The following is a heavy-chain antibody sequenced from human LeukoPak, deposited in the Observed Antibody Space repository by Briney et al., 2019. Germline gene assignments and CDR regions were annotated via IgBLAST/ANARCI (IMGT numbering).Heavy chain of an antibody. CDR1: GYTFTSYG. V-gene: IGHV1-18*01. CDR3: ARSLFPTPSSACSF. CDR2: ISAYNGNT. D-gene: IGHD2/OR15-2a*01. J-gene: IGHJ4*02. Sequence: GASVKVSCKASGYTFTSYGISWVRQAPGQGLEWMGWISAYNGNTNYAQKLQGRVTMTTDTSTSTAYMELRSLRSDDTAVYYCARSLFPTPSSACSFWGQGTLVTVSS.